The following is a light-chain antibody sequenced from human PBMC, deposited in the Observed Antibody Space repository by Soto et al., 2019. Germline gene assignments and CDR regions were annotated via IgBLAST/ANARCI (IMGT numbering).Light chain of an antibody. J-gene: IGLJ2*01. CDR1: SSNIGAGYD. Sequence: QPVLTQPPSMSGAPGQRVTISCTGGSSNIGAGYDVHWYQQLPGTAPKLLIFGKNNRPSWVPDRFSGSKSGTSASLAITGLQAEDEGDYYCQSYDSSLSGSIFGGGTKLTVL. V-gene: IGLV1-40*01. CDR3: QSYDSSLSGSI. CDR2: GKN.